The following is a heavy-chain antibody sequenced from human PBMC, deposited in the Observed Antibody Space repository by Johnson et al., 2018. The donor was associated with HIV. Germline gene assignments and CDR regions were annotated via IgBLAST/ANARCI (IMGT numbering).Heavy chain of an antibody. CDR1: GFTFSSYA. D-gene: IGHD4-11*01. V-gene: IGHV3-30*14. CDR3: ARIDYSNYEEAFDI. CDR2: ISYDGSNK. Sequence: QMQLVESGGGVVQPGRSLRLSCAASGFTFSSYAMHWVRQAPGKGLEWVAVISYDGSNKYYADSVKGRFTISRDNSKNTLYLQMNSLRAEDTAVYYCARIDYSNYEEAFDIWGQGTMVTVSS. J-gene: IGHJ3*02.